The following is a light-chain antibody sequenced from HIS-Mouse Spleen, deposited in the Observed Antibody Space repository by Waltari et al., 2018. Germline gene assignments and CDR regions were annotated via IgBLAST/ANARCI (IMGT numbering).Light chain of an antibody. CDR2: GAS. Sequence: EIVMTQSPATLSVSPGERATLSCRASQSVSSNLAWYHQQPGQAPRLLSYGASTRATGIPAGFSCSRSVTGFTLTISSLQSEDFAVYYCQLYNNWPPLTFGGGTKVEI. J-gene: IGKJ4*01. CDR1: QSVSSN. V-gene: IGKV3-15*01. CDR3: QLYNNWPPLT.